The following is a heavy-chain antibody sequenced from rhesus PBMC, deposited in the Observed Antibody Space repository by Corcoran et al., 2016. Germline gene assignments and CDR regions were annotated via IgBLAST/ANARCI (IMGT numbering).Heavy chain of an antibody. D-gene: IGHD6-25*01. J-gene: IGHJ4*01. Sequence: QVQLQESGPAVVKPSETLSLTCAVSGGSISSSNWWSWIRQSPGKGLEWIGGIYGSGGSTEYNPSLKSRVTISKDTSKNQFSLKLSSVPAADTAVYYCARAPGMAAATQYWGQGVLVTVSS. V-gene: IGHV4-93*01. CDR1: GGSISSSNW. CDR3: ARAPGMAAATQY. CDR2: IYGSGGST.